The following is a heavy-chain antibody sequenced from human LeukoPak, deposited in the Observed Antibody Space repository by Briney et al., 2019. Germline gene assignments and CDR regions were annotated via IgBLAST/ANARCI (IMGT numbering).Heavy chain of an antibody. CDR3: ARDLDTAMVT. V-gene: IGHV4-59*01. CDR1: GGSISSYY. D-gene: IGHD5-18*01. CDR2: IYYSGST. J-gene: IGHJ4*02. Sequence: SETLSLTCTVSGGSISSYYWSWIRQPPGKGLEWIGYIYYSGSTNYNPSLKSRVTISVDTSKNQFSLKLSSVTAADTAVYYCARDLDTAMVTWGQGTLVTVSS.